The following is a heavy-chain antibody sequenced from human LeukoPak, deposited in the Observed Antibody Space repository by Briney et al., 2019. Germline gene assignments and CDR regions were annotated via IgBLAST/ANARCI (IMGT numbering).Heavy chain of an antibody. J-gene: IGHJ4*02. CDR2: IKTGGGRT. V-gene: IGHV3-23*01. CDR1: GFTFSNWP. D-gene: IGHD3-22*01. Sequence: GGSLRLSCAVSGFTFSNWPMTWVRQAPGKGLEWVSGIKTGGGRTFYADSVKGRFSISRDTSKNILYLQMNSLRAEDTAVYYCARSANYDSSGYLFDFWGQGTLVTVSS. CDR3: ARSANYDSSGYLFDF.